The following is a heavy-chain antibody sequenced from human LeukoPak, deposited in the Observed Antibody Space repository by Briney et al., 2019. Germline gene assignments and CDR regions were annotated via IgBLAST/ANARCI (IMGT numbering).Heavy chain of an antibody. CDR2: IYPGDSDT. V-gene: IGHV5-51*01. CDR3: ARLDYYGDYDPSYFDY. Sequence: GESLKISCKGSGYSFTSYWIGWVRQMPGKGLEWMGIIYPGDSDTRYSPSFQGQVTISADKSISTAYLQWSSLKASDTAMYYCARLDYYGDYDPSYFDYWGQGTLVTVSS. CDR1: GYSFTSYW. D-gene: IGHD4-17*01. J-gene: IGHJ4*02.